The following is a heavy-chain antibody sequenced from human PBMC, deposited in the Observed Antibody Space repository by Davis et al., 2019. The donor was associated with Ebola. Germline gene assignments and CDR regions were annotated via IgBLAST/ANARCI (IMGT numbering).Heavy chain of an antibody. V-gene: IGHV1-3*01. J-gene: IGHJ6*03. Sequence: ASVKVSCKASGYTFTSYAMHWVRQAPGQRLEWMGWINAGNGNTKYSQKFQGRVTITRDTSASTAYMELSSLRSEDTAVYYCARDPSPVLMPYLGYMDVWGKGTTVTVSS. D-gene: IGHD2-8*01. CDR2: INAGNGNT. CDR3: ARDPSPVLMPYLGYMDV. CDR1: GYTFTSYA.